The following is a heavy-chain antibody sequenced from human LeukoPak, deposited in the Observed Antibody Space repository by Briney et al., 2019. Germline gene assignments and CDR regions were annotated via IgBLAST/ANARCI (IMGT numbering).Heavy chain of an antibody. CDR1: GYTFTGYY. D-gene: IGHD1-1*01. CDR3: ASSSTGTYAFDI. J-gene: IGHJ3*02. Sequence: ASVKVSCTASGYTFTGYYMHWVRQAPGQGLEWMGWVNPNSGGTNYAQKFQGRVTMTRDTSISTAYMELSRLRSDDTAVYYCASSSTGTYAFDIWGQGTMVTVSS. CDR2: VNPNSGGT. V-gene: IGHV1-2*02.